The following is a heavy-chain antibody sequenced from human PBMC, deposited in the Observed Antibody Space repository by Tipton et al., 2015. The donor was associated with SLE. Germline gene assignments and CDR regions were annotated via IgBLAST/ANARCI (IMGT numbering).Heavy chain of an antibody. CDR3: ARLIGLGYYDNMDYFDS. CDR1: GGSISSSSYY. V-gene: IGHV4-39*07. J-gene: IGHJ4*02. CDR2: IYYSGST. Sequence: TLSLTCTVSGGSISSSSYYWGWIRQPPGKGLEWIGSIYYSGSTYYNPSLKSRVTISVDTSKNQFSLKLNSVTATDTAVYYCARLIGLGYYDNMDYFDSWGQGTLVTVSS. D-gene: IGHD3-22*01.